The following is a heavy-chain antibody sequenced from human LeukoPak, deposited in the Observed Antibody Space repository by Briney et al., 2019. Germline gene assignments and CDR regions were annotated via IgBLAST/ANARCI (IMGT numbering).Heavy chain of an antibody. Sequence: GGSLRLSCAASGFTFSTYWMTWVRQAPGKGLEWVANINQDGSEIFYMDSVKGRFTISRDNAKNSLSLQMNSLRTEDTALYYCARAWRCVSTSCYTYFDPWGQGTLVTVSS. CDR1: GFTFSTYW. CDR3: ARAWRCVSTSCYTYFDP. CDR2: INQDGSEI. D-gene: IGHD2-2*02. V-gene: IGHV3-7*01. J-gene: IGHJ5*02.